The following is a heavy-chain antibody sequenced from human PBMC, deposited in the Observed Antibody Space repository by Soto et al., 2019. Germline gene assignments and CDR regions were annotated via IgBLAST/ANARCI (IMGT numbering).Heavy chain of an antibody. CDR1: GGTLSDHG. D-gene: IGHD3-10*01. Sequence: QVQLEQSGAEVKKPGSSVKVSCKASGGTLSDHGVAWLRQAPGQGLEWMGGTIPVVNTAKYAQKFQGRVTVTADKFTNTAYMELSSLRSEDTAFYFCARGVYGSGNYYTGPSEVDIWGHWTMVIVSS. J-gene: IGHJ3*02. CDR2: TIPVVNTA. V-gene: IGHV1-69*06. CDR3: ARGVYGSGNYYTGPSEVDI.